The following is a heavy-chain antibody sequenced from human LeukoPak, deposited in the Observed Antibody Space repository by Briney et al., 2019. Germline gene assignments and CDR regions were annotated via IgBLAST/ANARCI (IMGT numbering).Heavy chain of an antibody. D-gene: IGHD4-11*01. V-gene: IGHV4-30-2*01. J-gene: IGHJ4*02. CDR2: IFHSGTT. Sequence: SETLSLTCAVSGDSINSGVHSWTWVRQPPGRGLEWIGSIFHSGTTHYSPSLKSRGTISVDRSKNQFSLRLSSVTAADTAMYXXXXXXVTTDIDYWGQGTLVTVSS. CDR3: XXXXVTTDIDY. CDR1: GDSINSGVHS.